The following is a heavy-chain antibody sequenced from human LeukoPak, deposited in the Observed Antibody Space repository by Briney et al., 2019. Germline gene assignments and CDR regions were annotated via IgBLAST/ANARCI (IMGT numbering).Heavy chain of an antibody. Sequence: SETLSLTCTVSGGSISSYYWSWIRQPPGKGLEWIGYIYYSGSTNYNPSLKSRVTISVDTSKNQFSLKLSSVTAADTAVYYCARLFFNNSSCYTNDYWGQGTLVTVSS. V-gene: IGHV4-59*08. CDR1: GGSISSYY. D-gene: IGHD2-2*02. CDR2: IYYSGST. J-gene: IGHJ4*02. CDR3: ARLFFNNSSCYTNDY.